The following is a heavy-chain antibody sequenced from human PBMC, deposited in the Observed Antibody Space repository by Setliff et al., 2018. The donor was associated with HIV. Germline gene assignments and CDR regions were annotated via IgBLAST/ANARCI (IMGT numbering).Heavy chain of an antibody. CDR2: ISTTGTTT. Sequence: GGSLRLSCEASGFTFSDYYMSWVRLAPGKGLEWLSIISTTGTTTYYADSVQGRFTISRDNSKNSLYLQMNSLRVEDTAVYYCARDYLYYNLYNGSPVYGMDVWGQGTTVTVSS. CDR1: GFTFSDYY. V-gene: IGHV3-11*04. CDR3: ARDYLYYNLYNGSPVYGMDV. D-gene: IGHD3-3*01. J-gene: IGHJ6*02.